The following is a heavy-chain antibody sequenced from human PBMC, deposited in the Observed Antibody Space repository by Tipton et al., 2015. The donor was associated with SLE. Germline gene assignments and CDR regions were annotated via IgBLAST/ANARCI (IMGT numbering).Heavy chain of an antibody. CDR2: IYHSGST. CDR1: GGSISSSNW. D-gene: IGHD3-22*01. V-gene: IGHV4-4*02. CDR3: ARYYYDSSDFDY. J-gene: IGHJ4*02. Sequence: TLSLTCAVSGGSISSSNWWSWVRQPPGKGLEWIGEIYHSGSTYYNPSLKSRVTISVDTSKNQFSLKLSSVTAADTAVYYCARYYYDSSDFDYWGQGTLVTVSS.